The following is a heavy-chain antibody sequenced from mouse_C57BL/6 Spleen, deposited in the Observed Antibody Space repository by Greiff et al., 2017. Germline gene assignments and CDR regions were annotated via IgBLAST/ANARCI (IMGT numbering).Heavy chain of an antibody. CDR3: ARWLPYAMDY. V-gene: IGHV1-69*01. Sequence: VQLQQSGAELVMPGASVKLSCKASGYTFTSYWMHWVKQRPGQGLEWIGEIDPSDSYTNYNQKFKGKSTLTVDKSSSTAYMQLISLTSEDSAVYYCARWLPYAMDYWGQGTSVTVSS. D-gene: IGHD2-2*01. J-gene: IGHJ4*01. CDR2: IDPSDSYT. CDR1: GYTFTSYW.